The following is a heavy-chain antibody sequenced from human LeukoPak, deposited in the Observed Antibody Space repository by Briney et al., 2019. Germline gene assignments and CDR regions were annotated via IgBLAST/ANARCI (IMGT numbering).Heavy chain of an antibody. CDR2: INHSGTT. Sequence: SETLSLTCAVYGXSFSDYYWSWIRQPPGKGLEWIGEINHSGTTVYSPSLKSRLTISLDTSKNQFSLKLTSVTAADTAVYYCARDFDTSGYYFHYWGQGTLVTVSS. V-gene: IGHV4-34*01. D-gene: IGHD3-22*01. CDR3: ARDFDTSGYYFHY. CDR1: GXSFSDYY. J-gene: IGHJ4*02.